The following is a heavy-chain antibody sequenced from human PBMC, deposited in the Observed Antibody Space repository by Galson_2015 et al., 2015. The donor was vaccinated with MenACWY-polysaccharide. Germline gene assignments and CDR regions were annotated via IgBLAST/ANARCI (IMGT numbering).Heavy chain of an antibody. CDR3: AGGLSRGYSYGFNLY. D-gene: IGHD5-18*01. CDR1: AFTVSSNY. J-gene: IGHJ4*02. CDR2: IYGGGSA. Sequence: SVRLSCAASAFTVSSNYMSWVRQAPGKGLEWVSVIYGGGSAHYADSVKGRFTISKHISENTLYLQMNSLRAEDTAVYYCAGGLSRGYSYGFNLYWGQGTLVTVSS. V-gene: IGHV3-53*04.